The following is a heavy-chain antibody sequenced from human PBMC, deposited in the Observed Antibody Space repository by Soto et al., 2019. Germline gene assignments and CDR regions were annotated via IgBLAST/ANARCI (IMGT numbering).Heavy chain of an antibody. CDR1: GYTFTSYG. V-gene: IGHV1-18*01. D-gene: IGHD3-10*02. CDR3: ARDVGGPARAPTMSPFGP. Sequence: ASVKVSCKASGYTFTSYGISWVRQAPGQGLEWMGWISAYNGNTNYAQTLQGRVTMTTDTSTSTAYMELRSLRSEDTAVYYCARDVGGPARAPTMSPFGPWGQGTLVTVSS. CDR2: ISAYNGNT. J-gene: IGHJ5*02.